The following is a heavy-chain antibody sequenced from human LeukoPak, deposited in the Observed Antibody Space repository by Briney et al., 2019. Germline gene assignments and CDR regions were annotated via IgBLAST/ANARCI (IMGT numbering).Heavy chain of an antibody. D-gene: IGHD6-19*01. CDR1: GNTFTSYC. Sequence: GESLKISCKGFGNTFTSYCIGWVRQMPAKGLDWMGIIYPGDSNTQYSPYFQGQVTISADMSISTAYLQWSSLKASDTAMYYCVCRKYSSTWSYPWGQGTVVTV. J-gene: IGHJ5*02. CDR2: IYPGDSNT. V-gene: IGHV5-51*01. CDR3: VCRKYSSTWSYP.